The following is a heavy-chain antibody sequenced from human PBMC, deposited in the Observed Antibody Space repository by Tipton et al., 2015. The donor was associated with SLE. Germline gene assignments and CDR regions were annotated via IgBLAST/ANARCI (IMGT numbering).Heavy chain of an antibody. Sequence: TLSLTCTVSGGSISSSRYYWSWIRQPPGKGLEWIGYIYYSGSTNYNPSLKSRVTISVDTSKNQFSLKLSSVTAADTAVYYCARDSSGYNYYYMDVWGKGTTVTVSS. CDR2: IYYSGST. CDR3: ARDSSGYNYYYMDV. D-gene: IGHD5-12*01. CDR1: GGSISSSRYY. J-gene: IGHJ6*03. V-gene: IGHV4-61*01.